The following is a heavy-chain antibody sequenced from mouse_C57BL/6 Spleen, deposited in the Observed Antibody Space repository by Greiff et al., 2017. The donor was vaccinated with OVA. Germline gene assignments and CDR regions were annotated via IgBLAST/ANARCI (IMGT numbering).Heavy chain of an antibody. CDR1: GYTFTDYY. J-gene: IGHJ1*03. CDR3: ARREYYGSSAHWYFDV. D-gene: IGHD1-1*01. V-gene: IGHV1-19*01. Sequence: EVQLQQSGPVLVKPGASVKMSCKASGYTFTDYYMNWVKQSPGKSLEWIGVINPYNGGTSYNQKFKGKATLTVDKSSSTAYMELNSLTSADSAVYYWARREYYGSSAHWYFDVWGTGTTVTVSS. CDR2: INPYNGGT.